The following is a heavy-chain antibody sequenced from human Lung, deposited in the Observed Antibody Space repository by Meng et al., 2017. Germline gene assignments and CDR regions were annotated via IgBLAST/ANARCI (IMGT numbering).Heavy chain of an antibody. CDR2: INPKSGDT. D-gene: IGHD6-13*01. CDR3: ARDEDISAAGKLFGDY. V-gene: IGHV1-2*06. J-gene: IGHJ4*02. CDR1: GSTFPDYW. Sequence: QGQLGQSGAEGKKPGAPVKVPCKASGSTFPDYWLHWVRRAPGQGLEWMGRINPKSGDTHYAQRFQGRVTMTGDTSISTAYMELSGLRSDDTAMYYCARDEDISAAGKLFGDYWGQGTLVTVSS.